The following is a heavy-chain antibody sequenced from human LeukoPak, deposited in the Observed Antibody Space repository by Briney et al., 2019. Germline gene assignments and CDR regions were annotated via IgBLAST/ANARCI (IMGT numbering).Heavy chain of an antibody. Sequence: GASVKVSCKASGYTFTSYDINWVRQATGQGLEWMGWMNPNSGNTGYAQKFQGRVTITRNTSISTAYMELSSLRSEDTALYYCARDLLPMTIAGIINDWGQGTLVTVSA. CDR2: MNPNSGNT. J-gene: IGHJ4*02. V-gene: IGHV1-8*03. CDR1: GYTFTSYD. CDR3: ARDLLPMTIAGIIND. D-gene: IGHD1-20*01.